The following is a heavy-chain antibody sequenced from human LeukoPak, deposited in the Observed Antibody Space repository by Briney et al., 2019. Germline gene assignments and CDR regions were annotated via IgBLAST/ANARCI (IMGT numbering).Heavy chain of an antibody. CDR3: AREIVSCYYYNGMDV. CDR2: ISYSGNT. J-gene: IGHJ6*02. D-gene: IGHD5/OR15-5a*01. V-gene: IGHV4-30-4*01. CDR1: GGSISNTDSY. Sequence: SQTLSLTCTVSGGSISNTDSYWNCIRQPPGKGLECIGFISYSGNTYSTPSLESRLTISIDTAKNQFSLSLSSVTAADTAVYFCAREIVSCYYYNGMDVWGQGTTVAVSS.